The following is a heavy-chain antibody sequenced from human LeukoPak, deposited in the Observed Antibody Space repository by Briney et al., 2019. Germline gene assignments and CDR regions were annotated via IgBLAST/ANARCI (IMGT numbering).Heavy chain of an antibody. D-gene: IGHD3-3*01. V-gene: IGHV3-72*01. J-gene: IGHJ4*02. Sequence: GGSLRLSCADSGFTFSDHYMDWVRQAPGKGLEWVGRSRAKIDSYTTEYAASVKGRFTISRDESENTLYLHMNSLKTEDTAVYYCVREYYYDFPQWGQGTLVTVSS. CDR3: VREYYYDFPQ. CDR2: SRAKIDSYTT. CDR1: GFTFSDHY.